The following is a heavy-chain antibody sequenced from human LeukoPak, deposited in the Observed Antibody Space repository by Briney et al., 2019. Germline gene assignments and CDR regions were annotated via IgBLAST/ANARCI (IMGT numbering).Heavy chain of an antibody. CDR1: GFTFSSYW. Sequence: PGGSLRLSCAASGFTFSSYWMSWVRQAPGKGLEWVANIKQDGSEKYYVDSVKGRFTISRDNAKNSLYLQMNSLRAEDTAVYYCARVGDIVVVGYWFDPWGQGTLVTVSS. V-gene: IGHV3-7*03. CDR3: ARVGDIVVVGYWFDP. J-gene: IGHJ5*02. CDR2: IKQDGSEK. D-gene: IGHD2-15*01.